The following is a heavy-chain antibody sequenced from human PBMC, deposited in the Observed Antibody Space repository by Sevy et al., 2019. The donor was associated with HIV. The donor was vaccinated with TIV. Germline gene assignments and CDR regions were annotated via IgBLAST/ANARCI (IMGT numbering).Heavy chain of an antibody. D-gene: IGHD5-12*01. CDR2: IHYTGGT. CDR1: GGSLSSSVSY. V-gene: IGHV4-30-4*01. CDR3: ANKRGYSHGPFDY. J-gene: IGHJ4*02. Sequence: SETLSLTCTVSGGSLSSSVSYWSWIRQPPGKGLEWPGYIHYTGGTYYNPFLKSRVAMSVDTSEEQFSLRLSFLTAADTALYYCANKRGYSHGPFDYWGQGILVTVSS.